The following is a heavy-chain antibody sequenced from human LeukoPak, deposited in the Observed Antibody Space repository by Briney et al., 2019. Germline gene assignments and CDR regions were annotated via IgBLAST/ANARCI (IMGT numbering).Heavy chain of an antibody. CDR1: GGSFSGYY. CDR3: ARVGRGSNWDTYYFDY. CDR2: INHSGST. V-gene: IGHV4-34*01. D-gene: IGHD1/OR15-1a*01. J-gene: IGHJ4*02. Sequence: SETLSLTCAVYGGSFSGYYWSWIRQPPGKGLEWIGEINHSGSTNYNPSLKSRVTISVDTSKNQFSLKLSSVTAADTAVYYCARVGRGSNWDTYYFDYWGQGTLVTVSS.